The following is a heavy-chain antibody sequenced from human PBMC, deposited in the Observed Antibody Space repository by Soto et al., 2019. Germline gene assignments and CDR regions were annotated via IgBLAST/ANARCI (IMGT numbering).Heavy chain of an antibody. CDR3: AKDRPINYYYGMDV. CDR2: ISGGGGST. V-gene: IGHV3-23*01. J-gene: IGHJ6*02. Sequence: EVQLLESGGGLVQPGGSLRLSCSDSGFTFSNYAMSWVRQAPGKGQEWVSAISGGGGSTYYADSVKGRFAISRDNSKNTLYLQMNSLRAEDTAVYYCAKDRPINYYYGMDVWGQGTTVTVSS. CDR1: GFTFSNYA.